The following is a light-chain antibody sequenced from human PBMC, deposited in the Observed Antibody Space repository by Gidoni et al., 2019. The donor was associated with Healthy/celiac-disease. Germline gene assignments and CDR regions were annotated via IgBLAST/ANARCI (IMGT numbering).Light chain of an antibody. CDR1: QSVSSN. Sequence: EIVMTQYPATLSASPGERATLSCRASQSVSSNLAWYQQKPGQAPRLLIYGASTRATGIPARFSGSGSGTEFTLTISSLQSEDFAVYYCQQYNNWPAWTFGQGTKVEIK. CDR3: QQYNNWPAWT. J-gene: IGKJ1*01. V-gene: IGKV3-15*01. CDR2: GAS.